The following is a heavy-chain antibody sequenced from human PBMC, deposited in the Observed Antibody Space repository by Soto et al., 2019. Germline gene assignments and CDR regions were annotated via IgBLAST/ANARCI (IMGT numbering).Heavy chain of an antibody. D-gene: IGHD6-13*01. V-gene: IGHV3-23*01. CDR1: GFTFSSYA. Sequence: GGSLRLSCAASGFTFSSYAMSWVRQAPGKGLEWVSSISASGDSTHNADSVKGRFAISRDNSKNTLDLQPNSLTADDTAVYYSAKGGIYNSSWYEGYWGQGTLVTVSS. CDR3: AKGGIYNSSWYEGY. J-gene: IGHJ4*02. CDR2: ISASGDST.